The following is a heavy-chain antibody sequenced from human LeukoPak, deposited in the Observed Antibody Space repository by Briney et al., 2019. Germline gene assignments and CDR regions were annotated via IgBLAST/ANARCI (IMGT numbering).Heavy chain of an antibody. D-gene: IGHD3-10*01. CDR2: ISYDGSNK. V-gene: IGHV3-30-3*01. J-gene: IGHJ4*02. CDR1: GFTFSSYA. CDR3: ARERFGELLSDFDY. Sequence: GGSLRLSCAASGFTFSSYAMYWVRQAPGKGPEWVAVISYDGSNKYYADSVKGRFTISRDNSKNTLYLQMNSLRAEDTAVYYCARERFGELLSDFDYWGQGTLVTVSS.